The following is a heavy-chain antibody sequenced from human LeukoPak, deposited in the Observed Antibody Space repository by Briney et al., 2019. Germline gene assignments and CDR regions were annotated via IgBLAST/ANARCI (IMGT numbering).Heavy chain of an antibody. V-gene: IGHV1-2*02. CDR3: ARDAKQWLVDDAFDI. D-gene: IGHD6-19*01. CDR1: GYTFTGYY. J-gene: IGHJ3*02. CDR2: INPNSGGT. Sequence: ASVKVSCKASGYTFTGYYMHWVRQAPGQGLEWMGWINPNSGGTNYAQKFQGRVTMTRDTSISTDYMELSRLRSDDTAVYYCARDAKQWLVDDAFDIWGQGTMVTVSS.